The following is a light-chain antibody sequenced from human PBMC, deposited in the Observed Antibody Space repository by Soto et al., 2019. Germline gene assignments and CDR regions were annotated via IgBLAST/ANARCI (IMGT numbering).Light chain of an antibody. Sequence: QSALTQPPSASGSPGQSVTISCTGTSSDVGGYNYVSWYQQHPGKAPKHMIYEVSNRPSGVPDRFSGSKSGNTASLTVSGHQAEDEADYYCSSYAGSNNLVFGTGTKVTVL. CDR3: SSYAGSNNLV. V-gene: IGLV2-8*01. J-gene: IGLJ1*01. CDR2: EVS. CDR1: SSDVGGYNY.